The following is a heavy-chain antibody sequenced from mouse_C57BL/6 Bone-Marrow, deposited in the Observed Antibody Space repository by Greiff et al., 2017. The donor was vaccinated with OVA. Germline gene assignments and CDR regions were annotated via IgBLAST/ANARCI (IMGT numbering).Heavy chain of an antibody. Sequence: VKLQQSGAELARPGASVKMSCKASGYTFTSYTMHWVKQRPGQGLEWIGYINPSSGYTKYNQKFKDKATLTADKSSSTAYMQLSSLTSEDSAVYYCAIRWLLPWYFDVWGTGTTVTVSS. V-gene: IGHV1-4*01. J-gene: IGHJ1*03. D-gene: IGHD2-3*01. CDR2: INPSSGYT. CDR1: GYTFTSYT. CDR3: AIRWLLPWYFDV.